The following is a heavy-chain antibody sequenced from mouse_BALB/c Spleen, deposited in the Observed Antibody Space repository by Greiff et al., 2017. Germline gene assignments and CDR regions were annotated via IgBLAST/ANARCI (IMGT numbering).Heavy chain of an antibody. Sequence: DVQLQESGGDLVQPGGSRKLSCAASGFTFSSFGMHWVRQAPEKGLEWVAYISSGSSTIYYADTVKGRFTISRDNPKNTLFLQMTSLRSEDTAMYYCARMGRDYAMDYWGQGTSVTVSS. CDR3: ARMGRDYAMDY. CDR1: GFTFSSFG. J-gene: IGHJ4*01. CDR2: ISSGSSTI. D-gene: IGHD4-1*01. V-gene: IGHV5-17*02.